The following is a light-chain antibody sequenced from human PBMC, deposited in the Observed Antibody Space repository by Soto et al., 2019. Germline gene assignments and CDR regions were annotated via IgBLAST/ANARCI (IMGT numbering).Light chain of an antibody. Sequence: EIVLTQSPDTLSLSPGERATLSCRASQSISSYLAWYQQKPGQAPRLLIYDASERATGIPARFSGGGSETDLTLTISSLEPEDFGVYYCQQRANWPITFGQGTRVEIK. V-gene: IGKV3-11*01. CDR3: QQRANWPIT. J-gene: IGKJ5*01. CDR2: DAS. CDR1: QSISSY.